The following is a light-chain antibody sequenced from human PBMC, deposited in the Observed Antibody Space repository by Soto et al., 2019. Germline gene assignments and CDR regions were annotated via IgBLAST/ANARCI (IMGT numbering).Light chain of an antibody. J-gene: IGKJ5*01. Sequence: EIVLTQSPATLSLSPGERATLSCRACQSVSSYLAWYQQKPGQAPRLLIYDASNRATGIPARFSGSGSGTDFTLTISSLEPEDFAVYYCQQYDSWPPITFGQGTRLEIK. V-gene: IGKV3-11*01. CDR2: DAS. CDR1: QSVSSY. CDR3: QQYDSWPPIT.